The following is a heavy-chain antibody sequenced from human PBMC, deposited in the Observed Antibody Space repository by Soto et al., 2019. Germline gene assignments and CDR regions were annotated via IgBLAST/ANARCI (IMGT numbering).Heavy chain of an antibody. CDR1: GFTFSSYA. J-gene: IGHJ4*02. D-gene: IGHD3-22*01. CDR2: LSGNGGST. CDR3: AKDIRYDSSGYYNY. V-gene: IGHV3-23*01. Sequence: PGGSLRLSCAASGFTFSSYAMTWVRQAPGKGLEWVSALSGNGGSTYYADSVKGRFTISRDNSRNTLYLQMNSLRAEDTAVYYCAKDIRYDSSGYYNYWGQGTLVTVSS.